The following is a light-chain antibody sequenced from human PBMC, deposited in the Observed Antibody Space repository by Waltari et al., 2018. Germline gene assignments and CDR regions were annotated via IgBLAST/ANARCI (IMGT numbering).Light chain of an antibody. J-gene: IGKJ1*01. Sequence: DIVLTQSPGTLSLSPGERATLSCRASQSVRNSYLAWYQCKPGQAPRLLIYGASSRATGIPARFIGGGSGTDFTLTITRLEPEDFALYYCQQYGTSPWTFGQGTKVEVK. CDR1: QSVRNSY. CDR2: GAS. CDR3: QQYGTSPWT. V-gene: IGKV3-20*01.